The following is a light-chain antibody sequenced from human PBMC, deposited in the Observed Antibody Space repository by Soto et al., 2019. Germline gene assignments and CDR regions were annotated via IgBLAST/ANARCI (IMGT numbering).Light chain of an antibody. CDR2: SNN. J-gene: IGLJ2*01. CDR3: AAWDDSLNAVV. Sequence: QSVLTQPPSASGTPGQRVTISCSGSSSNIGSNTVNWYLQLPGTAPKLLIYSNNQRPSGVPDRFSGSKSGTSASLAISGLQSADEADYYCAAWDDSLNAVVFGGGTKLTVL. V-gene: IGLV1-44*01. CDR1: SSNIGSNT.